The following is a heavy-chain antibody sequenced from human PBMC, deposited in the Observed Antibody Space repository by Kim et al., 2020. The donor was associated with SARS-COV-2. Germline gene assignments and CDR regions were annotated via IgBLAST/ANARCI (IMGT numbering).Heavy chain of an antibody. V-gene: IGHV4-39*02. J-gene: IGHJ6*03. CDR3: ARIDSSYFYMDV. Sequence: YYGPSRMSRVTLSADTSKNHFSLRLSFVTAADTAVYYCARIDSSYFYMDVWGKGTSVIVSS.